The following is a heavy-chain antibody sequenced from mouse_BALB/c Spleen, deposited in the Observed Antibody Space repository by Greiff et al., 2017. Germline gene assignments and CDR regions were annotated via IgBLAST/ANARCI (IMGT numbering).Heavy chain of an antibody. D-gene: IGHD1-3*01. V-gene: IGHV1-4*01. CDR2: IVPSSSYT. Sequence: VQLKESGAELARPGASVKMSCKASGYTFTRYTIHWLKQRPGQGLEWIGYIVPSSSYTNYNQKFKDKAALTADKSSNTAYMQLSSLTSEDSAVYYCAREVGGYPMDYWGQGTSVTVSS. J-gene: IGHJ4*01. CDR1: GYTFTRYT. CDR3: AREVGGYPMDY.